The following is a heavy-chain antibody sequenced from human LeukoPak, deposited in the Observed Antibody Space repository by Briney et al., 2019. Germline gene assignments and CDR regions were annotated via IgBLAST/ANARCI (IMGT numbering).Heavy chain of an antibody. Sequence: PEGSLRLSCAASGFTFSNAWMSWVRQGPGKGLEWVGRIKSKTDGGTTDYAAPVKGRFTISRDDSKNTLYLQMNSLKTEDTAVYYCTTQRSRITMVRGVIRSDHWGQGTLVTVSS. V-gene: IGHV3-15*01. D-gene: IGHD3-10*01. CDR3: TTQRSRITMVRGVIRSDH. CDR1: GFTFSNAW. CDR2: IKSKTDGGTT. J-gene: IGHJ4*02.